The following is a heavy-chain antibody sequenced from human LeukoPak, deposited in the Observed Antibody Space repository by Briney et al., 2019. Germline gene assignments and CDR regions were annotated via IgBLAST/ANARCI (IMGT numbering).Heavy chain of an antibody. Sequence: ADSMKGRFTVSRDDAKNSLSLHMNSLRAEDTAVYYCARVRGPTVTTLYFDYWGQGTLVTVPS. CDR3: ARVRGPTVTTLYFDY. J-gene: IGHJ4*02. D-gene: IGHD4-17*01. V-gene: IGHV3-11*06.